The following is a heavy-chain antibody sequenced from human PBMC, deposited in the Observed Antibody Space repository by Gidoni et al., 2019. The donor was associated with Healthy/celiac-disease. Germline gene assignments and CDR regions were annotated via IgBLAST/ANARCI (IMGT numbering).Heavy chain of an antibody. Sequence: EVQLVESGGGLVQPGRSLRLSCAASGFTFDDYSMPWVLPAPGKGLEWGSGSSWNSGSIGYAESVKGRFTISRDNAKNSLYLQMNSLRAEDTALYYCAKDIKGPTPNDYSNDWAYYYGMDVWGQGTTVTVSS. CDR3: AKDIKGPTPNDYSNDWAYYYGMDV. D-gene: IGHD4-4*01. J-gene: IGHJ6*02. CDR1: GFTFDDYS. V-gene: IGHV3-9*01. CDR2: SSWNSGSI.